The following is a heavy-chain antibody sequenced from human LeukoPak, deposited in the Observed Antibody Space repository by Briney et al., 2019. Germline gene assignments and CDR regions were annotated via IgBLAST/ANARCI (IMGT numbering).Heavy chain of an antibody. V-gene: IGHV1-69*04. D-gene: IGHD6-19*01. CDR3: ARVLAVAPHWYFDL. Sequence: VASVKVSCKASGGTFSSYAISWVRPAPGQGPEWMGRIIPILGIANYAQKFQGRVTITADKSTSTAYMELSSLRSEDTAVYYCARVLAVAPHWYFDLWGRGTLVTVSS. J-gene: IGHJ2*01. CDR2: IIPILGIA. CDR1: GGTFSSYA.